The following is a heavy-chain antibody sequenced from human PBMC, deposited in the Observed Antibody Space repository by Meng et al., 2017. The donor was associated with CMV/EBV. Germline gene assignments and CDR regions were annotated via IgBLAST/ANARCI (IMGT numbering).Heavy chain of an antibody. CDR3: AKGTARPHCYGMDV. Sequence: GESLKISCAASGFTFSSYSMNWVRQAPGKGLEWVSSISSSSSYIYYADSVKGRFTISRDNAKNSLYLQMNSLRAEDTAVYYCAKGTARPHCYGMDVWGQGTTVTVSS. D-gene: IGHD6-6*01. V-gene: IGHV3-21*04. CDR2: ISSSSSYI. CDR1: GFTFSSYS. J-gene: IGHJ6*02.